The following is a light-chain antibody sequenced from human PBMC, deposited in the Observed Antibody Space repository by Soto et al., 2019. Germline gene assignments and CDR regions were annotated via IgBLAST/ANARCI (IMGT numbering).Light chain of an antibody. CDR1: QSVSSSY. CDR2: GAS. J-gene: IGKJ2*01. V-gene: IGKV3-20*01. Sequence: EIVFTHSPGTLSLYPGERATLSCRASQSVSSSYLAWYQQKPGQAPRLLIYGASSRATGIPDRFSGSGSGTDFTLTISRLEPEDFAVYFCQQYGNSPPNTFGQGTKVDIK. CDR3: QQYGNSPPNT.